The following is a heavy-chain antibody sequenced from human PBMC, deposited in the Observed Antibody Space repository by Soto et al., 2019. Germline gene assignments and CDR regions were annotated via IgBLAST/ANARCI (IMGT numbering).Heavy chain of an antibody. D-gene: IGHD3-9*01. CDR2: IKQGGSEK. V-gene: IGHV3-7*01. Sequence: PGGSLRLSCAASGFTFSSYWMSWVRQAPGKGLEWVANIKQGGSEKYYVDSVKGRFTISRDNAKNSLYLQMNSLRAEDTAVYYCARGLLEGDYDILTGYDYWGQGTLVTVSS. CDR1: GFTFSSYW. J-gene: IGHJ4*01. CDR3: ARGLLEGDYDILTGYDY.